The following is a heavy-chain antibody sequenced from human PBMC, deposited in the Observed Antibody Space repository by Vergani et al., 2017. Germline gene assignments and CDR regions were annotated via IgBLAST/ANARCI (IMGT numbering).Heavy chain of an antibody. D-gene: IGHD3-3*01. V-gene: IGHV4-61*02. CDR2: LYYSGST. Sequence: QVQLQESGPGLVKPSQTLSLTCTVSGGSISSGSYYWSWIRQPAGKGLEWIGSLYYSGSTYYNPSLKSRVTISIDTSKNQFSLQLGSVTASDTAVYYCAKSDFWSATMGYYFDYWGQGTLVTVSS. CDR3: AKSDFWSATMGYYFDY. J-gene: IGHJ4*02. CDR1: GGSISSGSYY.